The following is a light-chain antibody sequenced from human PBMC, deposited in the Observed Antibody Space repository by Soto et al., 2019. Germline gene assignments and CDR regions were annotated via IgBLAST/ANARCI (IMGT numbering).Light chain of an antibody. V-gene: IGLV2-14*01. J-gene: IGLJ1*01. Sequence: QSELTQPASVSGSPGQSITISCTGTSSDVGGYNHVSWYQQHPGKAPKLMIYDVSNRPSGVSNRFSGSKSGNTASLTISGLQAEDEADYYCSSYTSSSTWVFGTGTKVTVL. CDR1: SSDVGGYNH. CDR3: SSYTSSSTWV. CDR2: DVS.